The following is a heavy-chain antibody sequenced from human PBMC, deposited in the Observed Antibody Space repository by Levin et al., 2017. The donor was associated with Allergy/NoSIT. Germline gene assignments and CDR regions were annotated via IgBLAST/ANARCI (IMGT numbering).Heavy chain of an antibody. CDR2: IYYSGVT. J-gene: IGHJ5*02. V-gene: IGHV4-31*03. CDR3: ARQPTAAGTRTWFDP. CDR1: GGSISGSANY. D-gene: IGHD6-13*01. Sequence: KSSETLSLTCTVSGGSISGSANYWSWIRQQPGKGLEWIGHIYYSGVTYYNPSLKSRVSISVEASINQFSLTVSSVTAADTAVYYCARQPTAAGTRTWFDPWGQGTLVTVSS.